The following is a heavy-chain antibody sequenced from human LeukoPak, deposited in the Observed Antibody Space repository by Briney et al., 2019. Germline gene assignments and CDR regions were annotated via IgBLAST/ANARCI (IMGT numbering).Heavy chain of an antibody. D-gene: IGHD3-3*01. V-gene: IGHV4-61*09. CDR1: GGSIGSDSYY. CDR2: IYTSGST. Sequence: ASETLSLTCTVSGGSIGSDSYYWSWIRQPAGKGLEWIGHIYTSGSTNYNPSLKSRVIMSIDTAKNQFSLKLSSVTAADTAVYYCARSVYHDFWGGLTHYYYYYMDVWGRGTTVTVSS. CDR3: ARSVYHDFWGGLTHYYYYYMDV. J-gene: IGHJ6*03.